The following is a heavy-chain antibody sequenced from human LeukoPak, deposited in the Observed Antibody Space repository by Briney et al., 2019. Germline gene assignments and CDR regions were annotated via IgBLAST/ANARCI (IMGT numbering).Heavy chain of an antibody. CDR1: GYTFTDYY. J-gene: IGHJ4*02. D-gene: IGHD6-13*01. Sequence: ASVKVSCKVSGYTFTDYYMHWVQQAPGKGLEWMGLVDPEDGETIYAEKFQGRVTITADTSTDTAYMELSSLRSEDTAVYYCATSGAAAGPGYFDYWGQGTLVTVSS. CDR2: VDPEDGET. V-gene: IGHV1-69-2*01. CDR3: ATSGAAAGPGYFDY.